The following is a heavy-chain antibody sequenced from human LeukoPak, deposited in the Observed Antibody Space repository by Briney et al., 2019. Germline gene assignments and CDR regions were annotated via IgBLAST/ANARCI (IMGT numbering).Heavy chain of an antibody. D-gene: IGHD6-19*01. CDR3: AKDMGSGSGWLEYYFDY. CDR1: GFTFDDYA. CDR2: ISWNSGSI. J-gene: IGHJ4*02. V-gene: IGHV3-9*01. Sequence: AGGSLRLSCAASGFTFDDYAKHWVRQAPGKGLEWVSGISWNSGSIGYADSVKGRFTISRDNAKNSLYLQMNSLRAEDTALYYCAKDMGSGSGWLEYYFDYWGQGTLVTVSS.